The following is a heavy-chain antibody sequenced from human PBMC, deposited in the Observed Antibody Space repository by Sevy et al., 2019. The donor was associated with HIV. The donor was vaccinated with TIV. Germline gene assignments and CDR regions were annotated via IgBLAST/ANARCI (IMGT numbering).Heavy chain of an antibody. CDR2: ISSSSSYI. V-gene: IGHV3-21*01. CDR3: ARAQGGYSYGDPAFDI. D-gene: IGHD5-18*01. Sequence: GGSLRLSCAASGFTFSSYSMNWVRQAPGMGLEWVSSISSSSSYIYYADSVKGRFTISRDNAKNSLYLQMNSLRAEDTAVYYCARAQGGYSYGDPAFDIWGQRTMVTVSS. CDR1: GFTFSSYS. J-gene: IGHJ3*02.